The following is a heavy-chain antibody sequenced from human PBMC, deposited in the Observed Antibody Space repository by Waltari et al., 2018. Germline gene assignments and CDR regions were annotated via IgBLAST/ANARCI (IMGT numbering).Heavy chain of an antibody. J-gene: IGHJ4*02. Sequence: QLQLQESGPGLVKPSETLSLTCTVSGGSISSSSYYWGWIRQLPGKGLEWIWRIYYSGSTYYNPSLQRRVTISVDTSKNQFSLKLSSVTAADTAVYYCAIQRAILWFGAPYYFDYWGQGTLVTVSS. D-gene: IGHD3-10*01. V-gene: IGHV4-39*01. CDR1: GGSISSSSYY. CDR3: AIQRAILWFGAPYYFDY. CDR2: IYYSGST.